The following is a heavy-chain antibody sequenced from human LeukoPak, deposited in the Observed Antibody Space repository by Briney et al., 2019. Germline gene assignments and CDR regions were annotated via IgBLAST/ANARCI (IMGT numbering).Heavy chain of an antibody. CDR1: GYTFTGYY. CDR3: ARVGAYCGGDCYSDY. CDR2: INPNSGGT. V-gene: IGHV1-2*02. D-gene: IGHD2-21*02. Sequence: ASVKVSCKASGYTFTGYYMHWVRQAPGQGLEWMGWINPNSGGTNYAQKIQGRVTMTRDTSISTAYMELSRLRSDDTAVYYCARVGAYCGGDCYSDYWGQGTLVTVSS. J-gene: IGHJ4*02.